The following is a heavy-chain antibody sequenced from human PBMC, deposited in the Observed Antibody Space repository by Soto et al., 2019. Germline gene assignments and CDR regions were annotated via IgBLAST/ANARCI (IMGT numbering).Heavy chain of an antibody. CDR1: GVTFSSYG. CDR3: AKDPKYQYYYDSSGYYYAFDY. D-gene: IGHD3-22*01. V-gene: IGHV3-30*18. J-gene: IGHJ4*02. Sequence: PGGSLRLSCTASGVTFSSYGMHWVRQAPGKGLEWVAVISYDGSNKYYADSVKGRFTISRDNSKNTLYLQMNSLRAEDTAVYYCAKDPKYQYYYDSSGYYYAFDYWGQGTLVTVSS. CDR2: ISYDGSNK.